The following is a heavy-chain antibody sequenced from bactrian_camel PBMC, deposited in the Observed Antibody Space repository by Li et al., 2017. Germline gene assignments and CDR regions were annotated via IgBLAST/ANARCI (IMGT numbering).Heavy chain of an antibody. CDR1: GYLGRGCG. J-gene: IGHJ6*01. Sequence: HVQLVESGGGSVQAGGSLKLSCVASGYLGRGCGMAWYRQAPGKEREFVASFSSDGSAKYADSVLGRFTISVDGVKKILFLQMNELKAEDTATYYCASTGRSNDCGPAQKLLLHSARGGRDFGIWGQGTQVTVS. V-gene: IGHV3S53*01. D-gene: IGHD2*01. CDR2: FSSDGSA. CDR3: ASTGRSNDCGPAQKLLLHSARGGRDFGI.